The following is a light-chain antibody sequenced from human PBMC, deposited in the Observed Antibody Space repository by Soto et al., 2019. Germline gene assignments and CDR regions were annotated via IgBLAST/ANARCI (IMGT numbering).Light chain of an antibody. CDR1: SSNIGINT. CDR2: TDN. Sequence: QSVLTQPPSASGTPGQRVTISCSGGSSNIGINTVNWYQQLPGTAPKVLIYTDNERPSGVPDRFSGSNSCTSASLAIHGLQSGDEAAYSCGAWDESLNGYVFGTGSQVLGL. J-gene: IGLJ1*01. CDR3: GAWDESLNGYV. V-gene: IGLV1-44*01.